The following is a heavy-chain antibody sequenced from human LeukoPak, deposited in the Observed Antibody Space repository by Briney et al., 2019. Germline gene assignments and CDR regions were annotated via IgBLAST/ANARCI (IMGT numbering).Heavy chain of an antibody. D-gene: IGHD2-2*01. CDR2: ISYDGSNK. CDR3: ARETLVRSSTSCYPDY. V-gene: IGHV3-30-3*01. CDR1: GFTFSSYA. Sequence: GSLRLSCAASGFTFSSYAMHWVRQAPGKGLEWVAVISYDGSNKYYADSVKGRFTISRDNSKNTLYLQMNSLRAEDTAVYYCARETLVRSSTSCYPDYWGQGTLVTVSS. J-gene: IGHJ4*02.